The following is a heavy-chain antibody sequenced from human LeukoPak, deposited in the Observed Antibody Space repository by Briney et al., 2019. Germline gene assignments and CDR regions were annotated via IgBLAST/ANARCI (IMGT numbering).Heavy chain of an antibody. J-gene: IGHJ3*02. CDR1: GGSISSSNW. V-gene: IGHV4-4*02. CDR3: ARVSLTVTTADAFDI. Sequence: SETLSLTCAVSGGSISSSNWWSWVRQPPGKGLEWIGEIYHSGSTNYSPSLKSRVTISIDKSKNQLSLKLSSVSAADTAVYYCARVSLTVTTADAFDIWGQGTMVTVSS. CDR2: IYHSGST. D-gene: IGHD4-17*01.